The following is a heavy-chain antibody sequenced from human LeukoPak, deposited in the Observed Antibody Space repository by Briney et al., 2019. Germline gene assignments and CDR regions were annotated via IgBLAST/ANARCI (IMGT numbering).Heavy chain of an antibody. Sequence: PSETLSLTCTVSGGSIGSYYWSWIRQPPGKGLEWIGYIYYSGGTNYNPSLKSRVTISVDTSKNQFSLKLSSVTAADTAVYYCAAYTGYCTNGVCYDYDYWGQGTLVTVSS. CDR1: GGSIGSYY. CDR3: AAYTGYCTNGVCYDYDY. CDR2: IYYSGGT. V-gene: IGHV4-59*01. J-gene: IGHJ4*02. D-gene: IGHD2-8*01.